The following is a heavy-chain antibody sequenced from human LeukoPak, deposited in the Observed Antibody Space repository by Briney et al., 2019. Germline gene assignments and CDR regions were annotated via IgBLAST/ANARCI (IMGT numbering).Heavy chain of an antibody. V-gene: IGHV3-23*01. Sequence: GGSLRLSCAASGFTLSSYAMSWVRQAPGKGLEWVSGISGSGGSTYYADSVKGRFTISRDNPKNTLYLQMNSLRAEDTAVYYCAKGLGSSWYVCDYWGQGILVTVST. J-gene: IGHJ4*02. D-gene: IGHD6-13*01. CDR3: AKGLGSSWYVCDY. CDR2: ISGSGGST. CDR1: GFTLSSYA.